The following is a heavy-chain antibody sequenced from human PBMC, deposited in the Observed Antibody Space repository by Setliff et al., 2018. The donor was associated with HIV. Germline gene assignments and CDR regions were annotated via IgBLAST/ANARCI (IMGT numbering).Heavy chain of an antibody. V-gene: IGHV4-39*07. CDR3: AAQDLDLVKYYYMDY. J-gene: IGHJ4*02. Sequence: SETLSLTCTVSGGSISRSTHHWAWIRQPPGKGLEWIGALSSKGQAYYNPSLKSRVAISIDSSKNLFSLRLDSLTAAYTAVYYCAAQDLDLVKYYYMDYWGPGALVTVSS. CDR2: LSSKGQA. CDR1: GGSISRSTHH. D-gene: IGHD2-21*01.